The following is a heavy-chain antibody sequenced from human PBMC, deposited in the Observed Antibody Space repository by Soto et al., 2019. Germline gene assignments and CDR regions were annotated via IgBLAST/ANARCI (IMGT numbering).Heavy chain of an antibody. J-gene: IGHJ6*02. V-gene: IGHV1-18*01. CDR2: MSAYNGNT. CDR3: ARDNGPMVRGVRGDYGMDV. Sequence: QVQLVQSGAEVKKPGASVKVSCKASGYTLTSYGISWVRQAPGQGLEWMGWMSAYNGNTKYAQKLQGRVTMTTDTATSTAYMELRSLRSDDTAVYYCARDNGPMVRGVRGDYGMDVWGQGTTVTVSS. CDR1: GYTLTSYG. D-gene: IGHD3-10*01.